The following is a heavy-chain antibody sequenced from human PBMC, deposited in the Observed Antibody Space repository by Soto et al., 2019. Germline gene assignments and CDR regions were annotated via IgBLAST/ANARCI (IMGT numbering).Heavy chain of an antibody. J-gene: IGHJ4*02. CDR3: ARLCSGGSCYRNFGY. Sequence: SETLSLTCTVSGGSISSSSYYWGWIRQPPGKGLEWIGSIYYSGSTYYNPSLKSRVTISVDTSKNQFSLKLSSVTAADTAVYYCARLCSGGSCYRNFGYWGQGTLVTVSS. D-gene: IGHD2-15*01. CDR1: GGSISSSSYY. V-gene: IGHV4-39*01. CDR2: IYYSGST.